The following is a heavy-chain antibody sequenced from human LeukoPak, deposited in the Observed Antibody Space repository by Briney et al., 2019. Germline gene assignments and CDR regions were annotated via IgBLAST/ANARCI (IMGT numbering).Heavy chain of an antibody. Sequence: ASVKVSCKASGYTFTSYDINWVRQATGQGLEWMGWMNPNSCNTGYAQKFQGRVTMTRNPSISTAYMELSSLRSEDTAVYYCARASRDYYDSSGYLAIWGPGTLVTVSS. J-gene: IGHJ4*02. V-gene: IGHV1-8*01. CDR2: MNPNSCNT. D-gene: IGHD3-22*01. CDR1: GYTFTSYD. CDR3: ARASRDYYDSSGYLAI.